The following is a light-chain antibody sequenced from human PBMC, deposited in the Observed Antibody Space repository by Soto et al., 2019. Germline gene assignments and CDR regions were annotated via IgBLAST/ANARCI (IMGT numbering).Light chain of an antibody. J-gene: IGKJ1*01. V-gene: IGKV1-5*01. CDR1: QSISRW. CDR3: QQYHSFWT. Sequence: DIQMTQSPSTLSASVGDRVTITCRASQSISRWLAWYQQKPGKAPNLLLYDASNLQSGVPARFSGSGSGTEFTLTISSLQPDDFATYFCQQYHSFWTFGQGTKVEVK. CDR2: DAS.